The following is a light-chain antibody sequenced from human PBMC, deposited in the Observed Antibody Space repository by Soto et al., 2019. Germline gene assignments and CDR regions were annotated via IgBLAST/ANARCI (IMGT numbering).Light chain of an antibody. V-gene: IGLV2-14*01. CDR2: DVS. CDR1: SSDVGGYNY. CDR3: YSYAGNKYV. J-gene: IGLJ1*01. Sequence: QSVLTQPASVCGYPGQAITISCTGTSSDVGGYNYVSWYQQHPGKAPKLMIYDVSNRPSGVSNRFSGSKSGNTASLTVSGLQAEDEADYYCYSYAGNKYVFGTGTKVTVL.